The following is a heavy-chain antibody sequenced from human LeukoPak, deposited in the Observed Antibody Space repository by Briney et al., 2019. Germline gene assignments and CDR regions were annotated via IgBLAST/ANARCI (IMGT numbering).Heavy chain of an antibody. CDR3: ARDAVTVLEWFLTPYYYYMDV. J-gene: IGHJ6*03. CDR2: INPSGGST. V-gene: IGHV1-46*03. Sequence: ASVKVSCKASGYTFTCYYMHWVRQAPGQGLEWMGIINPSGGSTSYAQKFQGRVTMTRDTSTSTVYMELSSLRSEDTAVYYCARDAVTVLEWFLTPYYYYMDVWGKGTTVTVSS. CDR1: GYTFTCYY. D-gene: IGHD3-3*01.